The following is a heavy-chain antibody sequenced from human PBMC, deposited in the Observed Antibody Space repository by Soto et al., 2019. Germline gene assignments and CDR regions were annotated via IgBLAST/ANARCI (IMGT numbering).Heavy chain of an antibody. CDR2: IKAKIDGETT. D-gene: IGHD1-26*01. J-gene: IGHJ4*02. V-gene: IGHV3-15*01. Sequence: PGGSLRLSCAASRFMFSSAWMSWVRQAPGKGLEWVGRIKAKIDGETTDYADFVQGRFTISRDDSKNTVFLEMNSLKTEDTAVYXCVEGGNDFWGQGTLVTVSS. CDR1: RFMFSSAW. CDR3: VEGGNDF.